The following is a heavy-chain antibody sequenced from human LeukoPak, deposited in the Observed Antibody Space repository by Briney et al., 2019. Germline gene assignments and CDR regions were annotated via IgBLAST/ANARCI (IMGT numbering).Heavy chain of an antibody. CDR1: GGSISSGDYY. D-gene: IGHD6-13*01. Sequence: SETLSLTCTVSGGSISSGDYYWSWIRQPPGKGLEWIGYIYYSGSTYYNPSLKSRVTISVDTSKNQCSLKLSSVTAADTAVYYCARDQSIAAAGYDAFDIWGQGTMVTVSS. J-gene: IGHJ3*02. CDR3: ARDQSIAAAGYDAFDI. CDR2: IYYSGST. V-gene: IGHV4-30-4*08.